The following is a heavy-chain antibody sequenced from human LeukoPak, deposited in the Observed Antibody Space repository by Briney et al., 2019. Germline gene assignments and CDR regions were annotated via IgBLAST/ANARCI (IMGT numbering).Heavy chain of an antibody. CDR2: ISSNGEST. V-gene: IGHV3-64*04. CDR3: AKVGIWSDAFDI. D-gene: IGHD1-1*01. CDR1: GFTLSSFS. Sequence: GGSLRLSCSTSGFTLSSFSMHWVRQAPGKGLDYISSISSNGESTYYADSVKGRFTISRDNSKNTLYLQMNSLRAEDTAVYYCAKVGIWSDAFDIWGQGTMVTVSS. J-gene: IGHJ3*02.